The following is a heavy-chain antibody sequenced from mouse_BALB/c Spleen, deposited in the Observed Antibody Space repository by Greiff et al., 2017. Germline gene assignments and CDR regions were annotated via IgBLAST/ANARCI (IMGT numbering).Heavy chain of an antibody. Sequence: DVQLQESGPDLVKPSQSLSLTCTVTGYSFTSGYSWHCIRQFPGNKLEWMGYIHYSGSTNYNPSLKSRISITRDTSKNQFFLQLNSVTTEDTATYYCARRLYAMDYWGQGTSVTVSA. CDR1: GYSFTSGYS. V-gene: IGHV3-1*02. D-gene: IGHD3-2*02. CDR3: ARRLYAMDY. CDR2: IHYSGST. J-gene: IGHJ4*01.